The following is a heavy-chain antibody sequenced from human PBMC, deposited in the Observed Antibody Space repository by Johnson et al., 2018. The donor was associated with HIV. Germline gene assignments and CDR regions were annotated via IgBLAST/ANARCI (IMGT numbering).Heavy chain of an antibody. J-gene: IGHJ3*02. Sequence: QVQLVESGGGLVQPGGSLRLSCAASAFTFSSYAMHWVRQAPGKGLEWVAVISYDGSNKYYADSVKGRFTISRDNAKNSLYLQMNSLRAEDTALYYCARGAPWSGSDGFDIWGQGTLVTVSS. CDR3: ARGAPWSGSDGFDI. D-gene: IGHD3-3*01. V-gene: IGHV3-30-3*01. CDR2: ISYDGSNK. CDR1: AFTFSSYA.